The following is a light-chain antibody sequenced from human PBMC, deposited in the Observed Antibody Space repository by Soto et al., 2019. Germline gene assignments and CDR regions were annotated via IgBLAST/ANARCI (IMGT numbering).Light chain of an antibody. CDR2: EVS. J-gene: IGKJ4*01. CDR3: QQYDNLPLT. Sequence: DIVMTQTPLSLSVTPGQPASISWKSMQXLLHSDGKTYLYWYLQKPGQPPQLLIYEVSNRFSGVPDRFSGSGSGTDFTFTISSLQPEDIATYYCQQYDNLPLTFGGGTKVDIK. CDR1: QXLLHSDGKTY. V-gene: IGKV2D-29*01.